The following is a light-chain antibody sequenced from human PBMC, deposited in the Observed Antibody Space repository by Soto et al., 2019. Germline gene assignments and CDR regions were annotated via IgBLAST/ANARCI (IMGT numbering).Light chain of an antibody. V-gene: IGLV2-14*03. Sequence: QSVLTQPASGSGSPGQSITVSCTGTSSDVGGYNSVSWYQQHPGKPPKLIIYEVSNRPSGVSDRFSGSKSGNTASLTISGLQAEDEADYYCSSYTSTSSYVLATGTKVAV. J-gene: IGLJ1*01. CDR3: SSYTSTSSYV. CDR1: SSDVGGYNS. CDR2: EVS.